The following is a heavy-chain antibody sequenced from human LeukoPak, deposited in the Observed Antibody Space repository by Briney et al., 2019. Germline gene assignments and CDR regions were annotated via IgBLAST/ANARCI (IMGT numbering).Heavy chain of an antibody. D-gene: IGHD7-27*01. Sequence: GASVKFSCKASGYTFTGYYMHWVRQAPGQGLEWMGWINPNSGGTNYAQKFQGRVTMTRDTSISTAYMELSRLRSDDTAVYYCARDHNWGDYYYYYYMDVWGKGTTVTVSS. CDR3: ARDHNWGDYYYYYYMDV. J-gene: IGHJ6*03. V-gene: IGHV1-2*02. CDR1: GYTFTGYY. CDR2: INPNSGGT.